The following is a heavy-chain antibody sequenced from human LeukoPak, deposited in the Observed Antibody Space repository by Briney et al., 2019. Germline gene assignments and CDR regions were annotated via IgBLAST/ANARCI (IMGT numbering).Heavy chain of an antibody. V-gene: IGHV4-39*07. Sequence: PSETLSLTCTVSGGSISSSSYYWGWIRQPPGKGLEWIGSIYYSGSTYYNPSLKSRVTISVDTSKNQFSLKLSSVTAADTAVYYCAREQGSSYFDYWGQGPLVTVSA. CDR2: IYYSGST. J-gene: IGHJ4*02. CDR3: AREQGSSYFDY. CDR1: GGSISSSSYY.